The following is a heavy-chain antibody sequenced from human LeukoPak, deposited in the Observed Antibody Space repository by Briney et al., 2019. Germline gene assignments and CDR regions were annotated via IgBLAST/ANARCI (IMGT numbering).Heavy chain of an antibody. CDR1: GFTFSSYA. Sequence: PGGSLRLSCAASGFTFSSYAMSWVRQAPGKGLEWVSAISGSGGSTYYADSVKGRFTISRDNAKNSLYLQMNSLRAEDTAVYYCARVTPPHTIFGVVILSYAFDIWGQGTMVTVSS. J-gene: IGHJ3*02. D-gene: IGHD3-3*01. CDR2: ISGSGGST. CDR3: ARVTPPHTIFGVVILSYAFDI. V-gene: IGHV3-23*01.